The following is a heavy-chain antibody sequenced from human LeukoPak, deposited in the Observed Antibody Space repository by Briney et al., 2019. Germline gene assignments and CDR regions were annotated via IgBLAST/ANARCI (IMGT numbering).Heavy chain of an antibody. CDR1: GGSIDITNY. Sequence: SGTLSLTCGVSGGSIDITNYWSWVRQAPGKGLEWTGEISHDGTTNYNPSLRSRVAMSLDRANNQFSLSLTSVTAADTAVYYCTREDRPFCPFVYWGQGVLVTVSP. CDR2: ISHDGTT. D-gene: IGHD2-21*01. J-gene: IGHJ4*02. V-gene: IGHV4-4*02. CDR3: TREDRPFCPFVY.